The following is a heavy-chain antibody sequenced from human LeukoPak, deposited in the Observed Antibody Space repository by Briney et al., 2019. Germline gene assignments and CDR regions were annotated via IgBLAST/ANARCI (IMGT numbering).Heavy chain of an antibody. D-gene: IGHD4-17*01. CDR2: IYYSGST. Sequence: SETLSLSCTGSAGSTSSYYWSWIRQPPLKGMEWIGYIYYSGSTNYNPSLKCRVTISVDTSKNQFSLKLSSVTAADTAVYYCARDLGDYGDYWGQGTLVTVSS. CDR1: AGSTSSYY. CDR3: ARDLGDYGDY. V-gene: IGHV4-59*01. J-gene: IGHJ4*02.